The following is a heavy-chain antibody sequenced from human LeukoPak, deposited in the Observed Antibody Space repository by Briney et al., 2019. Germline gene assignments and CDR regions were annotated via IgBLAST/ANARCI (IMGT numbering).Heavy chain of an antibody. D-gene: IGHD2-2*01. V-gene: IGHV4-59*01. J-gene: IGHJ6*02. CDR3: ARDCSSTSCPYYYGMDV. CDR2: IYYSGST. Sequence: SETRSLTCAVYGGSFSGYYWSWIRQPPGKGLEWIGYIYYSGSTNYNPSLKSRVTISVDTSKNQFSLKLSSVTAADTAVYYCARDCSSTSCPYYYGMDVWGQGTTVTVSS. CDR1: GGSFSGYY.